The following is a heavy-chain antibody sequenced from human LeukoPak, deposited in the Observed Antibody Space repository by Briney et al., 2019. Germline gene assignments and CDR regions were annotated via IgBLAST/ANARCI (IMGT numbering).Heavy chain of an antibody. V-gene: IGHV4-34*01. Sequence: PSETLSLTCAVYGGSFSGYYWSWIRQPPGKGLEWIGEINHSGSTNYNPSLKSRVTISVDTSKNQFSLKLSSVTAADTAVYYCARDVVYYYDSSGYYLPYYYYYMDVWGKGTTVTVSS. J-gene: IGHJ6*03. CDR1: GGSFSGYY. D-gene: IGHD3-22*01. CDR3: ARDVVYYYDSSGYYLPYYYYYMDV. CDR2: INHSGST.